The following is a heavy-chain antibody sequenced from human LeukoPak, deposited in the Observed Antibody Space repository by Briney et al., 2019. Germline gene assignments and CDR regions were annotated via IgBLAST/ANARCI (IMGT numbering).Heavy chain of an antibody. D-gene: IGHD2-2*01. V-gene: IGHV3-7*01. CDR3: ARVYCSSTSCYGGWFDP. Sequence: GGSLRLSCAASGFTFSSYWMSWVRQAPGKGLEWVANIKKDGSEKYYVDSVKGRFTISRDNAKNSLYLQMNSLRAEDTAVYYCARVYCSSTSCYGGWFDPWGQGTLVTVSS. CDR2: IKKDGSEK. CDR1: GFTFSSYW. J-gene: IGHJ5*02.